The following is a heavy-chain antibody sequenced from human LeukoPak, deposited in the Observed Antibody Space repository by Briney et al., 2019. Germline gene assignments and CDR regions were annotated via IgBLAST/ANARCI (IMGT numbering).Heavy chain of an antibody. J-gene: IGHJ4*02. CDR2: IYNTGSP. D-gene: IGHD3-22*01. CDR1: GDAISTGDYY. CDR3: ARGPYYYFSSSYYYVYFDH. Sequence: SETLSLTCTVSGDAISTGDYYWSWIRQPPGKGLEWIGYIYNTGSPYYNPSLKGRVTISVDTSQNQFSLTLSSVTAADTAVYYCARGPYYYFSSSYYYVYFDHWGQGTLLTVSS. V-gene: IGHV4-30-4*01.